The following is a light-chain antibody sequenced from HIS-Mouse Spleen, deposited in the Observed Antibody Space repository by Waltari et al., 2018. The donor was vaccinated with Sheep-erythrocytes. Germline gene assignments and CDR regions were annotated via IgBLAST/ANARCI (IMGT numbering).Light chain of an antibody. V-gene: IGLV2-23*01. CDR1: SSDVGSYNL. Sequence: QSALTQPASVSGSPGQSITIPCTGTSSDVGSYNLVSWYQQHPGQAPKLMIYEGSKRPSVVSNRFSGSKSGNTASLTISGLQAEDEADYYCCSYAGSSTWVFGGGTKLTVL. CDR3: CSYAGSSTWV. CDR2: EGS. J-gene: IGLJ3*02.